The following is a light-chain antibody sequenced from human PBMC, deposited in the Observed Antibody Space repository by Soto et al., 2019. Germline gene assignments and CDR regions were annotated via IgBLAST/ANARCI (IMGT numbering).Light chain of an antibody. V-gene: IGKV3-20*01. J-gene: IGKJ1*01. Sequence: EIVLTQSPGTLSLSPGERATLSCRASQYVNYMYLAWFQQRPGQPPRLLIYGASSRATGIADRFSGSGSGTDFTLTISRLEPEDFAVYYCQQYATSAWTFGQGTKVEIK. CDR3: QQYATSAWT. CDR1: QYVNYMY. CDR2: GAS.